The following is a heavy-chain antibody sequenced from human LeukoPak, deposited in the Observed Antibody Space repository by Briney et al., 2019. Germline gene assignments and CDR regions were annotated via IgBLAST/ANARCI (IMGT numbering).Heavy chain of an antibody. Sequence: SETLSLTCAVSGGSFSRYSWNWIRQSPGKGLEWIGEINQSGSTKYNPSLKSRVTISIDTSKSQFSMRLNSVTAADTALYYCARCDSGGWFFDSWGQGALVTVSS. CDR2: INQSGST. CDR3: ARCDSGGWFFDS. D-gene: IGHD6-19*01. CDR1: GGSFSRYS. V-gene: IGHV4-34*01. J-gene: IGHJ5*01.